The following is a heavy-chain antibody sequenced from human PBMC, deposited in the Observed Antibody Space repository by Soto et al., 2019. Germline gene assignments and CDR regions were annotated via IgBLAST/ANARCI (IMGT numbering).Heavy chain of an antibody. CDR2: IYAGGNT. CDR1: GFTVSSSY. V-gene: IGHV3-66*01. CDR3: ACKVGSSGWYPVGY. Sequence: VQLLESGGGLVQPGGSLRLSCAASGFTVSSSYMSWVRQAPGKGLEWVSTIYAGGNTYYADSVKGRFTISRDNSKNTLYLQMNSLSAEDTAVYYCACKVGSSGWYPVGYWGQGTLVTVSS. D-gene: IGHD6-19*01. J-gene: IGHJ4*02.